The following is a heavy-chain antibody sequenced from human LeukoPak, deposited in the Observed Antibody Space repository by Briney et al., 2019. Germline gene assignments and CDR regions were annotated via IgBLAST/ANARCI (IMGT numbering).Heavy chain of an antibody. CDR2: IYYSGST. V-gene: IGHV4-59*01. CDR3: AREDSSGYDYRDIFDI. CDR1: GGSISSYY. D-gene: IGHD5-12*01. Sequence: SETLSLTCTVSGGSISSYYWSWIRQPPGKGLEWIGYIYYSGSTNYNPSLKSRVTISVDTSKNQFSLKLSSVTAADTAVYYCAREDSSGYDYRDIFDIWGQGTMVTVSS. J-gene: IGHJ3*02.